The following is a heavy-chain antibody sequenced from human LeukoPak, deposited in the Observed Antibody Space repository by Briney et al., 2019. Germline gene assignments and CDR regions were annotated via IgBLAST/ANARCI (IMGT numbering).Heavy chain of an antibody. D-gene: IGHD3-10*01. CDR3: ARASRYGSGSYSTDY. Sequence: SVKVSCKTSGGTFSSYAISWVRQAPGQGLEWMGGIIPIFGTANYAQKFQGRVTITADESTSTAYMELSSLRSEDTAVYYCARASRYGSGSYSTDYWGQGTLVTVSS. J-gene: IGHJ4*02. V-gene: IGHV1-69*01. CDR2: IIPIFGTA. CDR1: GGTFSSYA.